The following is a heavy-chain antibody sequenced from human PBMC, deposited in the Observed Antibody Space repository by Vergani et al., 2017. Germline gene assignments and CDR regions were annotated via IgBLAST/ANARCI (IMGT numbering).Heavy chain of an antibody. Sequence: QLQLQESGPGLVKPSETLSLTCTVSGGSISSSRYYWGWIRQPPGKGLEWIGSIYYSGSTYYNPSLKSRVTISVDTSKNQFSLKLSSVTAADTAVYYCARLPSRSGVPRWGQGTLVTVSS. CDR1: GGSISSSRYY. V-gene: IGHV4-39*01. J-gene: IGHJ4*02. D-gene: IGHD2-15*01. CDR2: IYYSGST. CDR3: ARLPSRSGVPR.